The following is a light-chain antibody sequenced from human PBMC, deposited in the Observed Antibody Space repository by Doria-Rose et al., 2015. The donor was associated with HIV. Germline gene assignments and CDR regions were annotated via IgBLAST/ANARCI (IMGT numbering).Light chain of an antibody. J-gene: IGKJ1*01. Sequence: EIVLTQSPGTPSLSPGERATLSCRASQSFSSTYSAWYQQKPGQAPSLLIYDGSTRATGIPDRFGASGSGTDFTLTINRLEPEDFALYYCHQYGTSWTFGQGTKVEI. CDR2: DGS. CDR1: QSFSSTY. CDR3: HQYGTSWT. V-gene: IGKV3-20*01.